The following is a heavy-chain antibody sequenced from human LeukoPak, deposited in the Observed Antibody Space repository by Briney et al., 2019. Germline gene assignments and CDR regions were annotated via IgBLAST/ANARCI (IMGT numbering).Heavy chain of an antibody. CDR2: IYYSGST. J-gene: IGHJ3*02. CDR3: ARRARQWLVRKDAFDI. V-gene: IGHV4-39*07. CDR1: GGSISSSSYY. D-gene: IGHD6-19*01. Sequence: SETLSLTCTVSGGSISSSSYYWGWIRQPPGKGLEWIGSIYYSGSTYYNPSLKSRVTISVDTSKNQFSLKLSSVTAADTAVYYCARRARQWLVRKDAFDIWGQGTMVTVSS.